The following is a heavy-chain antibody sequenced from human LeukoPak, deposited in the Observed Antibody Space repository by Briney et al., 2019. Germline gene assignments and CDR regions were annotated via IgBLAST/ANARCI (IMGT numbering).Heavy chain of an antibody. Sequence: GGSLRLSCAASGFTFSSYGMHWVRQAPGKGLEWVAVIWYDGSNKYYADSVKGRFTISRDNSKNTLYLQMNSLRAEDTAVYYCAKGLRIVDTAVVVDYWDQGTLVTVSS. CDR2: IWYDGSNK. CDR1: GFTFSSYG. J-gene: IGHJ4*02. V-gene: IGHV3-33*06. D-gene: IGHD5-18*01. CDR3: AKGLRIVDTAVVVDY.